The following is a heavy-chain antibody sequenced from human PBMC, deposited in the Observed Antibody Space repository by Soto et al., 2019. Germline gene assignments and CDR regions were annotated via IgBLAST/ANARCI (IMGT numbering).Heavy chain of an antibody. CDR3: AKDPGAVAAHDIDY. Sequence: EVQLLESGGGLVQRGGSLRLSCAASGFTFTSYAMSWVRQAPGKGLEWVSATGALGASTYYADSVKGRFTISRDNSKNTLYLQMNSLRVEDAAVSYCAKDPGAVAAHDIDYWGQGTLVTVSS. J-gene: IGHJ4*02. CDR1: GFTFTSYA. CDR2: TGALGAST. D-gene: IGHD2-15*01. V-gene: IGHV3-23*01.